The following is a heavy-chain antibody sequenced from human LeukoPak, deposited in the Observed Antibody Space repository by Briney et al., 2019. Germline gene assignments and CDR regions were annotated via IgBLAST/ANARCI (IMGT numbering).Heavy chain of an antibody. Sequence: SETLSLTCTVPGGSISSNHWSWIRQSPGKGLEWIAYISYSGSTNYNPSLKSRVTMSVDTSKNQFSLKVSSVTAADTAVYYCARHGGSWTFDYWGQGTLVTVSS. J-gene: IGHJ4*02. D-gene: IGHD1-26*01. CDR2: ISYSGST. CDR1: GGSISSNH. V-gene: IGHV4-59*08. CDR3: ARHGGSWTFDY.